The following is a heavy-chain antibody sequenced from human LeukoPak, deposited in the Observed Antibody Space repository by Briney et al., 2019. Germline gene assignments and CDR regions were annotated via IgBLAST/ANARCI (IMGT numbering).Heavy chain of an antibody. Sequence: SETLSLTCTVSGGSISGYYWGWIRQPPGKGLEWIGSIYHSGSTYYNPSLKSRVTISVDTSKNQFSLKLSSVTAADTAVYYCARVSYSSSWVNDAFDIWGQGTMVTVSS. D-gene: IGHD6-13*01. CDR2: IYHSGST. CDR1: GGSISGYY. J-gene: IGHJ3*02. CDR3: ARVSYSSSWVNDAFDI. V-gene: IGHV4-38-2*02.